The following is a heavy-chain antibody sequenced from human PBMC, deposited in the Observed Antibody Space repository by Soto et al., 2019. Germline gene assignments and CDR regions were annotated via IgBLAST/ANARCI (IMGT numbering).Heavy chain of an antibody. V-gene: IGHV4-34*01. CDR3: AIVGATRVFDY. CDR2: INHSGST. Sequence: QVQLQQWGAGLLKPSETLSLTCAVYGGSFSGYYWSWIRQPPGKGLEWIGEINHSGSTNYNPSLKSRVTISVDTSKNQFSPKLSSVTAADTAVYYCAIVGATRVFDYWGQGTLVTVSS. CDR1: GGSFSGYY. J-gene: IGHJ4*02. D-gene: IGHD1-26*01.